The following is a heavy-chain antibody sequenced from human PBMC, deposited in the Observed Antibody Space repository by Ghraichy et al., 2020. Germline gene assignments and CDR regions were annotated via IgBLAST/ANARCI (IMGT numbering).Heavy chain of an antibody. CDR3: ATLLTGGVDY. J-gene: IGHJ4*02. D-gene: IGHD7-27*01. CDR1: GYSIRSGYY. Sequence: SETLSLTCADSGYSIRSGYYWGWIRQPPGKGLEWIGSISHSGSTSYNPSLKSPVTISMDTSKNQFSLKLSSVTAADTAVYYCATLLTGGVDYWGQGTLVTVSS. V-gene: IGHV4-38-2*01. CDR2: ISHSGST.